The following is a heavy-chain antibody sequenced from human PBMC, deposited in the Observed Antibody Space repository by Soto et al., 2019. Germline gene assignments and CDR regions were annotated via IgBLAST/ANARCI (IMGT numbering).Heavy chain of an antibody. CDR1: GFTFSSYA. J-gene: IGHJ6*03. V-gene: IGHV3-23*01. Sequence: GGSLRLSCAASGFTFSSYAMSWVRQAPGKGLEWVSAISGSGGSTYYADSVKGRFTISRDNSKNTLYLQMNSLRAEDTAVYYCAKAYNYDFWSGNTYYYYMDVWGKGTTVTVSS. D-gene: IGHD3-3*01. CDR3: AKAYNYDFWSGNTYYYYMDV. CDR2: ISGSGGST.